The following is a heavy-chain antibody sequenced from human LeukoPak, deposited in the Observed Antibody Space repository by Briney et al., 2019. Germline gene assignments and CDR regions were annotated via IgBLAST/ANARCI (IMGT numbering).Heavy chain of an antibody. CDR3: AKHHVWGTYRFDY. J-gene: IGHJ4*02. D-gene: IGHD3-16*02. CDR2: IWYDGSNK. CDR1: GFTFSSYG. Sequence: GGSLRLSCAASGFTFSSYGMHWVRQAPGKGLEWVAVIWYDGSNKYYADSVKGRFTISRDNSKNTLYLQMNSLRAEDAAVYYCAKHHVWGTYRFDYWGQGTLVTVSS. V-gene: IGHV3-33*06.